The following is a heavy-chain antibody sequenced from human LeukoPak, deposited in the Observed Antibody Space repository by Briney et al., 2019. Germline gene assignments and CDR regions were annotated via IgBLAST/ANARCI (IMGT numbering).Heavy chain of an antibody. CDR2: IYYSGST. CDR3: ARTAVAGIREGDY. J-gene: IGHJ4*02. V-gene: IGHV4-39*07. Sequence: SETLSLTCTVPGGSISSSSYYWGWIRQPPGKGLEWIGSIYYSGSTYYNPSLKSRVTISVDTSKNQFSLKLSSVTAADTAVYYCARTAVAGIREGDYWGQGTLVTVSS. CDR1: GGSISSSSYY. D-gene: IGHD6-19*01.